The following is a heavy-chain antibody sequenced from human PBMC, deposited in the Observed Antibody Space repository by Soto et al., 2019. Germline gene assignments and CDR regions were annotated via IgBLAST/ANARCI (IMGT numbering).Heavy chain of an antibody. Sequence: GGSLRLSCVVSRYTFKSHGLSWVRQAPGKGLEWVSTIDSTGANTHYADSVRGRFTISRDNSRNTLHLQMHDLRADDTAIYYCARQHGVDPANGWIDPWGQGTLVTVSS. D-gene: IGHD2-8*01. CDR3: ARQHGVDPANGWIDP. V-gene: IGHV3-23*01. CDR2: IDSTGANT. J-gene: IGHJ5*02. CDR1: RYTFKSHG.